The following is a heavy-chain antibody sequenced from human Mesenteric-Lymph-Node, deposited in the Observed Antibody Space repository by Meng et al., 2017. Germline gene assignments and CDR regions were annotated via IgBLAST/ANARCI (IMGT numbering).Heavy chain of an antibody. J-gene: IGHJ3*01. CDR2: FDPEDGET. Sequence: ASVKVSCKVSGYTLTELSMHWVRQAPGKGLEWMGGFDPEDGETIYAQKFQGRVTMTEDTSTDTAYMELSSLKASDTAMYYCARPLRVSYFDAFDLWGQGTMVTVSS. V-gene: IGHV1-24*01. D-gene: IGHD1-26*01. CDR1: GYTLTELS. CDR3: ARPLRVSYFDAFDL.